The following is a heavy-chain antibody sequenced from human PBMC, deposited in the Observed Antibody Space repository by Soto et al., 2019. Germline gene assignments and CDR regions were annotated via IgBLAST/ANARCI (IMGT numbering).Heavy chain of an antibody. CDR2: LSTYSGDT. D-gene: IGHD5-12*01. V-gene: IGHV1-18*01. Sequence: HLFPSEFGGRSLGPWGKASCRPLGKPFSTSVLTWVRRPPGQGVEGLGGLSTYSGDTKYAQKFQGRVTMTTDTSTTTAYLELRSLRSDDTAVYYCARHHGPTTSENWFDPWGQGTLVTVSS. CDR1: GKPFSTSV. CDR3: ARHHGPTTSENWFDP. J-gene: IGHJ5*02.